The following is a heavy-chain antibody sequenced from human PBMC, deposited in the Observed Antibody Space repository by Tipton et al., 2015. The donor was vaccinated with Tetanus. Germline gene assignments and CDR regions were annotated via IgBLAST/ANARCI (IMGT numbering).Heavy chain of an antibody. CDR2: LYSDGRT. Sequence: GSLRLSCAVSDSIASHSYVTWVRQAPGKGLEWVSVLYSDGRTDYADSVRGRFTIIRDNSKNTLSLQMNSLRAEDTAIYYCARGSDIVXVXGVXRADWXXPXXXGTXXXVSS. CDR3: ARGSDIVXVXGVXRADWXXP. J-gene: IGHJ5*02. D-gene: IGHD2-2*02. V-gene: IGHV3-53*01. CDR1: DSIASHSY.